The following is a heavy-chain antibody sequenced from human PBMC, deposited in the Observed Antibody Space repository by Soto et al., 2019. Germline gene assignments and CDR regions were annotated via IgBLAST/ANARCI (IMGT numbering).Heavy chain of an antibody. CDR2: ISYDGSNK. CDR3: ARGERHDAFDI. CDR1: GFTFSSYA. J-gene: IGHJ3*02. V-gene: IGHV3-30-3*01. Sequence: GGSLRLSCAASGFTFSSYAMHWVRQAPGKGLEWVAIISYDGSNKYYADSVKGRFTISRDNSKNTLYLQMNSLRAEDTAVYYCARGERHDAFDIWGQGTMVT. D-gene: IGHD1-1*01.